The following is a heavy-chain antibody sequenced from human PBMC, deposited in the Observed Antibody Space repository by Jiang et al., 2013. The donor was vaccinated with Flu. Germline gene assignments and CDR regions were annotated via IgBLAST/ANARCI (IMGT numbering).Heavy chain of an antibody. CDR2: IYWNDDK. V-gene: IGHV2-5*01. CDR1: GSHSALVEWV. Sequence: TLTLTCTFSGSHSALVEWVWAGSVSPRKALEWLALIYWNDDKRYSPSLKSRLTITKDTSKNQVVLTMTNMDPVDTATYYCAHSTGAWYYDSSGYLDYWGQGTLVTVSS. D-gene: IGHD3-22*01. J-gene: IGHJ4*02. CDR3: AHSTGAWYYDSSGYLDY.